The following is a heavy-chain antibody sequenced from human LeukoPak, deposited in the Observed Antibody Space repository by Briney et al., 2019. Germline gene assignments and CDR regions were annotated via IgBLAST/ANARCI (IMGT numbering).Heavy chain of an antibody. D-gene: IGHD1-26*01. J-gene: IGHJ4*02. CDR1: GFTFTTFP. CDR3: AKVPPDSPSSVFDY. Sequence: GGSLRLSCAASGFTFTTFPMHWVRQPPGKGLEWVAVISYDGTDKYYADSVKGRFTISRDNSKNTLYLQMNSLRAEDTAVYYCAKVPPDSPSSVFDYWGQGALVTVSS. V-gene: IGHV3-30*04. CDR2: ISYDGTDK.